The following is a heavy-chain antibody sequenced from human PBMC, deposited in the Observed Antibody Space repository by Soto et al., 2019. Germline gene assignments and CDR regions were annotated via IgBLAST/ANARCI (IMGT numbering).Heavy chain of an antibody. J-gene: IGHJ4*02. D-gene: IGHD1-7*01. CDR1: GGSFTSNNW. CDR3: ASRDPGTSVDY. CDR2: IYRTGST. V-gene: IGHV4-4*02. Sequence: SETLSLTCAVSGGSFTSNNWWTWVHQPPGQGLEWIGEIYRTGSTNYNPSLKGRVTISLDKSENQFSLKVTSLTAADTAVYYCASRDPGTSVDYWGQGTLVTVSS.